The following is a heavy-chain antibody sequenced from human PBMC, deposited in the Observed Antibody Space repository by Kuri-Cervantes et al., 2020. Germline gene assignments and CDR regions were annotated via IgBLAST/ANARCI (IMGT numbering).Heavy chain of an antibody. CDR2: INWNGGST. CDR1: GFTFDDYG. V-gene: IGHV3-20*04. J-gene: IGHJ5*02. Sequence: GGSLRLSCAASGFTFDDYGMSWVRQAPGKGLEWVSGINWNGGSTYYADSVKGRFTISRDNSKNTLYLQMNSLRAEDAAVYYCAKDSGRITMVRGVIISGDWFDPWGQGTLVTVSS. D-gene: IGHD3-10*01. CDR3: AKDSGRITMVRGVIISGDWFDP.